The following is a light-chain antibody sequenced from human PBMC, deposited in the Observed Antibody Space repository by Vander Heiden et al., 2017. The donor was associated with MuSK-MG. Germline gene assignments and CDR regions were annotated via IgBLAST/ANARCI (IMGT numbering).Light chain of an antibody. CDR1: QSVSNNY. J-gene: IGKJ2*01. Sequence: ELVLTQSPGTLSLSPGERATLSCRASQSVSNNYLAWNQQKPGQAPRLLISGAASRATGVPDRFSGSGSGTDFTLTISRLEPEDVAVYYCQRYGTAPSLYTFGQGTRLEIK. CDR3: QRYGTAPSLYT. CDR2: GAA. V-gene: IGKV3-20*01.